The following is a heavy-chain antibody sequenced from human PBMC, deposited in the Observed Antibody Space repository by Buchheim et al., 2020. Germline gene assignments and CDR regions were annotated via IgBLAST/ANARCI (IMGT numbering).Heavy chain of an antibody. D-gene: IGHD3-3*01. V-gene: IGHV3-23*01. J-gene: IGHJ4*02. CDR3: APYERFLRD. CDR2: ITASGGST. CDR1: GFTFSRYA. Sequence: EVQVLESGGGLVQPGGSLRLSCAASGFTFSRYAMTWVRQAPGKGLEWVSSITASGGSTYYADSVKGRFTISRDNSKNILYLQMSTLRAEDSVVYYCAPYERFLRDWGQGTL.